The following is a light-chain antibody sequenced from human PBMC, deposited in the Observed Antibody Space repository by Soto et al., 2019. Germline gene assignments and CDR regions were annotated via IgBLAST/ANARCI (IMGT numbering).Light chain of an antibody. CDR2: DGS. CDR3: QHYNRNSQT. V-gene: IGKV1-5*01. J-gene: IGKJ1*01. Sequence: MYHSPSTVSATKGDRVTITCRASQTISKWLAWYQQKPGKAPNLLIYDGSTLESGVPSRFSGSGSGTEFTLTISSLQPDDFATYYCQHYNRNSQTLGQGTKVDI. CDR1: QTISKW.